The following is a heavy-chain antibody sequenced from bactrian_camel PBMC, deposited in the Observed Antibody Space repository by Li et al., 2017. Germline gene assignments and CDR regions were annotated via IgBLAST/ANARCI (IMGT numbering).Heavy chain of an antibody. CDR2: IDSNGVT. Sequence: HVQLVESGGGSVQAGGSLTLSCTASQSTYRSICMAWFRQAPGAKRETVATIDSNGVTKVADSVKARFTASKDDGKKTLYLQMNSLKPEDTAMYYCAARQSAILGSTGCGSWPDAFTYWGQGTQVTVSS. CDR1: QSTYRSIC. CDR3: AARQSAILGSTGCGSWPDAFTY. D-gene: IGHD2*01. J-gene: IGHJ4*01. V-gene: IGHV3S53*01.